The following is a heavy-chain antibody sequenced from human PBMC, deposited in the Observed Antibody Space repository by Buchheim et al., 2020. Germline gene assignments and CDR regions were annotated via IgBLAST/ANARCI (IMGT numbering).Heavy chain of an antibody. D-gene: IGHD3-10*01. Sequence: QVQLRESGPGLVKPSQTLSLTCTVSGGSISSGGYYWNWIRQHPGKGLEWIGYIYYSGSTYYNPSLKSRVTLIIDTSKNQLALKLSSVTAADTGVYYCARAAGSRGWFDPWGQGTL. V-gene: IGHV4-31*03. CDR1: GGSISSGGYY. J-gene: IGHJ5*02. CDR3: ARAAGSRGWFDP. CDR2: IYYSGST.